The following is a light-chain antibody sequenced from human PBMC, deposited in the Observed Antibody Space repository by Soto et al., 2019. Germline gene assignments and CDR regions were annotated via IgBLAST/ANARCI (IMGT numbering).Light chain of an antibody. Sequence: QSVLTQPPSVSGSPGQSITISCTGTSSDVGSYNLVSWYQQHPGKAPKLMIYEGSKRPSGVSNRFSGSKSGNTASLTISGLQAEDEADYYCCSYAGSSTFEVFGTGTKVTVL. J-gene: IGLJ1*01. CDR3: CSYAGSSTFEV. CDR1: SSDVGSYNL. V-gene: IGLV2-23*03. CDR2: EGS.